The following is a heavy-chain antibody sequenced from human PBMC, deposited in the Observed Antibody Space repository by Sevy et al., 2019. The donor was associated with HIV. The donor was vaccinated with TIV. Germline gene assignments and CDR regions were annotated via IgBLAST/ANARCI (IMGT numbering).Heavy chain of an antibody. CDR1: GFTFSDYG. Sequence: GGSLRLSCAASGFTFSDYGMHWVRQTPGKGLEWVAVIWYDGSTKYCADSVKGRFTISRDNSKNTLYLQMNSLRAEDTAVYYCARGDLHQWLVLYYFDYWGQGTLVTVSS. J-gene: IGHJ4*02. CDR3: ARGDLHQWLVLYYFDY. CDR2: IWYDGSTK. D-gene: IGHD6-19*01. V-gene: IGHV3-33*01.